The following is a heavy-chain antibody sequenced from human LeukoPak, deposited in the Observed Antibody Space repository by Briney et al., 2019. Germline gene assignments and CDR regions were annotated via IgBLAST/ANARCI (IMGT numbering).Heavy chain of an antibody. Sequence: PGGSLRLFCAASGFTFSSYSMNWVRQAPGKGLEWVSYISSSTNTIYYADSVKGRFTISRDNSKNTLYLQMNSLRAEDTAVYYCARTMRPILTGYYSLDYWGQGTLVTVSS. CDR2: ISSSTNTI. CDR3: ARTMRPILTGYYSLDY. J-gene: IGHJ4*02. CDR1: GFTFSSYS. V-gene: IGHV3-48*01. D-gene: IGHD3-9*01.